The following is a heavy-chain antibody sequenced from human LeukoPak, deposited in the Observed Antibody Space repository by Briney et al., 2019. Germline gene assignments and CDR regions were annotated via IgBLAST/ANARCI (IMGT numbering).Heavy chain of an antibody. J-gene: IGHJ4*02. D-gene: IGHD2-2*01. CDR3: ARAGYCSSTSCYAGYFDY. V-gene: IGHV4-59*01. Sequence: KPSETLSLNCTVSGGSISSYYWSWLRQPPGKGLEWVGYIYYSGSTNYNPSLKSQVTISVDTSKNQFSLKLSSVTAADTAVYYCARAGYCSSTSCYAGYFDYWGQGTLVTVSS. CDR1: GGSISSYY. CDR2: IYYSGST.